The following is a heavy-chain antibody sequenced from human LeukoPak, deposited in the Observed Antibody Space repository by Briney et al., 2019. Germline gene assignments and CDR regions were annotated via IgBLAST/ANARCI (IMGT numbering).Heavy chain of an antibody. CDR2: ISPNSGGT. Sequence: ASVKVSCKASGYTFTGYYMHWVRQAPGQGLEWMGWISPNSGGTNYAQKFQGRVTMTRDTSISTAYMELSRLRSDDTAVYYCARAPSVNYYDSSGYLSAYYYGMDVWGQGTTVTVSS. J-gene: IGHJ6*02. CDR3: ARAPSVNYYDSSGYLSAYYYGMDV. D-gene: IGHD3-22*01. CDR1: GYTFTGYY. V-gene: IGHV1-2*02.